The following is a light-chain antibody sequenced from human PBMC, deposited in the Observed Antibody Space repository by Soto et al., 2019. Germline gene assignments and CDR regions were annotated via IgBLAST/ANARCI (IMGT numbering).Light chain of an antibody. CDR3: QKYYNTPPYT. CDR1: QNVLYKSNNENY. CDR2: WPS. V-gene: IGKV4-1*01. J-gene: IGKJ2*01. Sequence: DIVMTQSPDSLAVSLGERATINCKSSQNVLYKSNNENYLAWYQQKPGQPPKLLIYWPSTLKIVFPDRFSVSVSESDFTLTFISLKAEVVEVYYCQKYYNTPPYTFGQGSKLKI.